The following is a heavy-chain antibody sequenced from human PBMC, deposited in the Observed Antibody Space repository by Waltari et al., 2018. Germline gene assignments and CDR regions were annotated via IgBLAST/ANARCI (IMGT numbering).Heavy chain of an antibody. CDR2: IYYSGST. D-gene: IGHD3-10*01. V-gene: IGHV4-59*11. J-gene: IGHJ6*02. CDR1: GGSIISHY. Sequence: QLQLQESGPGLVKPSETLYLTCTVPGGSIISHYWSWIRQPPGKGLEWIGYIYYSGSTNYNPSLKSRVTISVDTSKNQFSLKLSSVTAADTAVYYCASLRFASGGMDVWGQGTTVTVSS. CDR3: ASLRFASGGMDV.